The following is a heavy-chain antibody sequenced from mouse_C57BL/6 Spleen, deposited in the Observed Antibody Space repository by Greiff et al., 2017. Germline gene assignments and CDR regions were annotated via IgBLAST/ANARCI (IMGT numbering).Heavy chain of an antibody. CDR1: GFNIKNTY. D-gene: IGHD2-4*01. CDR2: IDPANGNT. Sequence: VHVKQSVAELVRPGASVKLSCTASGFNIKNTYMHWVQQRPEQGLEWIGRIDPANGNTKYAPKFQGKATITADTSSNTAYLQLSSLTSEDTAIYYCAREDDYDGNWYFDVWGTGTTVTVSS. V-gene: IGHV14-3*01. J-gene: IGHJ1*03. CDR3: AREDDYDGNWYFDV.